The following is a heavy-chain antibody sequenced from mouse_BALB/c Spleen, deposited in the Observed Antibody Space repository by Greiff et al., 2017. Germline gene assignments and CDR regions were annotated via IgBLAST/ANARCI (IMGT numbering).Heavy chain of an antibody. J-gene: IGHJ2*01. D-gene: IGHD2-14*01. Sequence: EVKLMESGPGLVKPSQSLSLTCSVTGYSITSGYYWNWIRQFPGNKLEWMGYISYDGSNNYNPSLKNRISITRDTSKNQFFLKLNSVTTEDTATYYCARDRGYDGYVDYWGQGTTLTVSS. CDR1: GYSITSGYY. CDR2: ISYDGSN. V-gene: IGHV3-6*02. CDR3: ARDRGYDGYVDY.